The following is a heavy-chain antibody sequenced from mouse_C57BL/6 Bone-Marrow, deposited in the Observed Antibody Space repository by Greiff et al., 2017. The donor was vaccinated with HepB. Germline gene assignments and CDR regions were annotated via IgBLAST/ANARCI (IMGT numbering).Heavy chain of an antibody. CDR2: ISSGGSYN. CDR3: ARGGYAMDY. V-gene: IGHV5-6*01. J-gene: IGHJ4*01. Sequence: EVQLKESGGDLVKPGGSLKLSCAASGFTFSSYGMSWVRQTPDKRLEWVATISSGGSYNYYPDSVKGRFTISRDNAKNSLYLHMSSLKSEDTAMYYCARGGYAMDYWGQGTSVTVSS. CDR1: GFTFSSYG.